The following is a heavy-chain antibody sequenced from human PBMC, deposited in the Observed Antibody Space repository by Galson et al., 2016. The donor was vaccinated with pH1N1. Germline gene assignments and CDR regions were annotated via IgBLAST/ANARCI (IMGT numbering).Heavy chain of an antibody. CDR2: ISYDGSDK. J-gene: IGHJ4*02. Sequence: SLRLSCAASGFRFSSYGMHWVRQAPVKGLEWVAGISYDGSDKFYADSVKGRFTISRDNSKNTLYLLIDSLRYDDTAVYYCAKDQSVFDLPIDYWGQGTLVSVSS. CDR3: AKDQSVFDLPIDY. V-gene: IGHV3-30*18. CDR1: GFRFSSYG. D-gene: IGHD3-9*01.